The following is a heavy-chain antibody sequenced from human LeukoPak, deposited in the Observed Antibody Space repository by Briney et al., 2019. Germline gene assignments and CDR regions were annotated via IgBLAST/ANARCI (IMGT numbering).Heavy chain of an antibody. D-gene: IGHD3-16*01. CDR1: GFTVSSNY. CDR2: IYSGGST. V-gene: IGHV3-66*01. Sequence: GGSLRLSCAASGFTVSSNYMSWVRQAPGKGLEWVSVIYSGGSTYYADSVKGRFTISRDNSKNTLYLQMNSLRAEDTAVYYCARSFRWGVGMDVWGQGTTVTVSS. J-gene: IGHJ6*02. CDR3: ARSFRWGVGMDV.